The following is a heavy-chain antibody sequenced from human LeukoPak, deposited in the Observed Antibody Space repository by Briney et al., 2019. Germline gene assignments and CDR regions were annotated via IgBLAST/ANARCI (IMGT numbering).Heavy chain of an antibody. CDR2: IYPGDSDT. CDR1: GYSFTSYW. CDR3: ARGGQQLDNYFDY. Sequence: GESLKISCKGSGYSFTSYWIGWVRQMPGKGLEWMGIIYPGDSDTTYSPSFQGQVTISADKSIGTAYLQWSSLKASDTAMYYCARGGQQLDNYFDYWGQGTLVTVPS. V-gene: IGHV5-51*01. J-gene: IGHJ4*02. D-gene: IGHD6-13*01.